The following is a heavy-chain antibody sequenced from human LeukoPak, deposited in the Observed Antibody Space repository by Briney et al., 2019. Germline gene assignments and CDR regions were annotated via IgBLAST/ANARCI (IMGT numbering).Heavy chain of an antibody. CDR2: IIPIFGTA. CDR3: ATGRWQYYDSSGYTVD. J-gene: IGHJ4*02. CDR1: GGTFSSYA. Sequence: SVKVSCKASGGTFSSYAISWVRQAPGQGLEWMGGIIPIFGTANYAQKFQGRVTMTEDTSTDTAYMELSSLRSEDTAVYYCATGRWQYYDSSGYTVDWGQGTLVTVSS. V-gene: IGHV1-69*06. D-gene: IGHD3-22*01.